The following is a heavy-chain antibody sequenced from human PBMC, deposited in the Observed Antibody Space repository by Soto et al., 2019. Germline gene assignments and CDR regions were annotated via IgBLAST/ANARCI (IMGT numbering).Heavy chain of an antibody. CDR2: IIPIFGTA. CDR3: ASELNYYGSGSYIPPFDY. V-gene: IGHV1-69*13. CDR1: GGTFSSYA. D-gene: IGHD3-10*01. J-gene: IGHJ4*02. Sequence: SVKVSCKASGGTFSSYAISWVRQAPGQGLGWMGGIIPIFGTANYAQKFQGRVTITADESTSTAYMELSSLRSEDTAVYYCASELNYYGSGSYIPPFDYWGQGTLVTVSS.